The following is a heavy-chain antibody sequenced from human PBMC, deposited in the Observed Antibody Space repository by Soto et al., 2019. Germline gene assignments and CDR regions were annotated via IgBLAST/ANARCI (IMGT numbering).Heavy chain of an antibody. D-gene: IGHD2-2*01. CDR3: AAPEASEIVVVPAAMY. CDR1: GFTFSGYG. CDR2: ISGSGIST. V-gene: IGHV3-23*01. J-gene: IGHJ4*02. Sequence: GGSLRLSCAASGFTFSGYGMSWVRQAPGKGLEWVSGISGSGISTYYADSVKGRFTISRDNSKNTLYLQMNSLRAEDTAVYYCAAPEASEIVVVPAAMYWGQGTLVTVSS.